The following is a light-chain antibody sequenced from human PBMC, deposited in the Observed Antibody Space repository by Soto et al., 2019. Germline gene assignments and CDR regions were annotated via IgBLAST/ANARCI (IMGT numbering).Light chain of an antibody. V-gene: IGKV1-39*01. CDR3: QQTYSIPVT. J-gene: IGKJ2*01. CDR1: QSISSY. CDR2: AGS. Sequence: DIQKTQSPSSLSASVGDRVTITCRASQSISSYLNWYQQKPGKAPKLLIYAGSSLQSGVPSRFSGRGSGADFTLTISSLQPEDFATYYCQQTYSIPVTFGQGTKLEIK.